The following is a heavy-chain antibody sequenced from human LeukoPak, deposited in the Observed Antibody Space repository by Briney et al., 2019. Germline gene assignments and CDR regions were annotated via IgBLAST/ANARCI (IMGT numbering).Heavy chain of an antibody. D-gene: IGHD5-18*01. CDR1: GGSINSGASC. J-gene: IGHJ4*02. CDR3: ARHAYPWIQQPVGY. CDR2: ICDSRNA. Sequence: SETLSLTCTVSGGSINSGASCWNWIRQHPGEGLEWIGFICDSRNAHYRASLKSRASISLDTFENQFSLKLSSVTAADTAVYYCARHAYPWIQQPVGYWGQGTLVTVSS. V-gene: IGHV4-31*03.